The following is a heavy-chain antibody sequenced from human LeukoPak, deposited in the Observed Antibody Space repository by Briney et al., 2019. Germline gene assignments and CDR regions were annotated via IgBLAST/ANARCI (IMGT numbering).Heavy chain of an antibody. D-gene: IGHD6-13*01. CDR1: GGSISSYY. V-gene: IGHV4-59*04. Sequence: PSETLSLTCTVSGGSISSYYWSWIRQPPGKGLEWIGYIYYSGSTYYNPSLKSRVTISVDTSKNQFSLKLSSVTAADTAVYYCARRGPRIAAAAFDPWGQGTLVTVSS. CDR3: ARRGPRIAAAAFDP. CDR2: IYYSGST. J-gene: IGHJ5*02.